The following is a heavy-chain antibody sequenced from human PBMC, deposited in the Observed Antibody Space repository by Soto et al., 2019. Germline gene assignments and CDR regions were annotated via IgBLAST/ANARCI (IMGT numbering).Heavy chain of an antibody. V-gene: IGHV4-59*13. J-gene: IGHJ4*02. Sequence: QVQLQESGPGLVKPSETLSLTCTVSGDSIRNVYWSWIRQPPGKGLEWIGFIYHSGNAKYNPSLKSRVAMSVDSSKNQISLSLNSVTAADSAGYFCARAHAPTLPFDSWGQGTLVTVSS. CDR3: ARAHAPTLPFDS. D-gene: IGHD2-2*01. CDR2: IYHSGNA. CDR1: GDSIRNVY.